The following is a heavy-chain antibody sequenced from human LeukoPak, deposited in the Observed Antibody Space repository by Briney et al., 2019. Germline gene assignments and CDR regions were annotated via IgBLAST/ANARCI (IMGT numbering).Heavy chain of an antibody. J-gene: IGHJ4*02. CDR1: VGSSTVDN. Sequence: PGTLSLSPAVSVGSSTVDNGSRIPQPPGKGLGWMGEINNSGTTNYSPSLKSRVTISVDTSKNQFSLKLSSVTAADTAVYYCARGRVTMVRGVIVASGRRPKKHLDYWGQGTLVTVSS. D-gene: IGHD3-10*01. CDR3: ARGRVTMVRGVIVASGRRPKKHLDY. V-gene: IGHV4-34*01. CDR2: INNSGTT.